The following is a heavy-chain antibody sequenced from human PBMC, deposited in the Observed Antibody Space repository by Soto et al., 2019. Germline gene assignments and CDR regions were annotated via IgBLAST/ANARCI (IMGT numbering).Heavy chain of an antibody. J-gene: IGHJ6*03. CDR1: GFTFSNYE. D-gene: IGHD6-13*01. CDR3: ARRGYGSRWPNVYMDV. CDR2: ISNNGAHT. Sequence: EAQLVESGGGLVQPGGSLRLSCAASGFTFSNYEMHWVRQAPGKGLEYVSGISNNGAHTDYAKSVKGRFTISRDNSKNNLYLQMDSLRAEDMALYYCARRGYGSRWPNVYMDVWGKGTTVTVSS. V-gene: IGHV3-64*01.